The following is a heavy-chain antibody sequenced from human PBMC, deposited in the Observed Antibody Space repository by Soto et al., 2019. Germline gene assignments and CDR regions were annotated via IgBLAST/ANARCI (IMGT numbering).Heavy chain of an antibody. Sequence: SETLSLTCAVSGYSISSGYYWGWIRQPPGKGLEWIGSIYHSGSNYYNPSLKSRVTISVDTSKNQFYLELSSVTAADTAVYYCARDGGSMGYWGQGTLVTVS. CDR3: ARDGGSMGY. CDR1: GYSISSGYY. J-gene: IGHJ4*02. V-gene: IGHV4-38-2*01. D-gene: IGHD3-3*01. CDR2: IYHSGSN.